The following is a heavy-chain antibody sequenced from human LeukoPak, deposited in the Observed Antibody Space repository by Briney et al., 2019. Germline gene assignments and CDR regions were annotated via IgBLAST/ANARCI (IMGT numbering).Heavy chain of an antibody. CDR3: AGIAAVRRRIDY. Sequence: SETLSLTCAVYGGSFSGYYWSWIRQPPGKGLEWIGENNHSGSTNYNPSLKSRVTISVDTSKNQFSLKLSSVTAADTAVYYCAGIAAVRRRIDYWGQGTLVTVSS. CDR2: NNHSGST. D-gene: IGHD6-13*01. V-gene: IGHV4-34*01. J-gene: IGHJ4*02. CDR1: GGSFSGYY.